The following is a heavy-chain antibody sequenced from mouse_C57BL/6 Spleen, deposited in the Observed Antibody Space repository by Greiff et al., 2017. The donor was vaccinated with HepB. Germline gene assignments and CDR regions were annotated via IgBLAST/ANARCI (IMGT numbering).Heavy chain of an antibody. CDR3: ARGGYPYYFDY. J-gene: IGHJ2*01. CDR2: INYDGSST. Sequence: EVKLVESEGGLVQPGSSMKLSCTASGFTFSDYYMAWVRQVPEKGLEWVANINYDGSSTYYLDSLKSRFIISRDNAKNILYLQMSSLKSEDTATYYCARGGYPYYFDYWGQGTTLTVSS. V-gene: IGHV5-16*01. CDR1: GFTFSDYY. D-gene: IGHD2-2*01.